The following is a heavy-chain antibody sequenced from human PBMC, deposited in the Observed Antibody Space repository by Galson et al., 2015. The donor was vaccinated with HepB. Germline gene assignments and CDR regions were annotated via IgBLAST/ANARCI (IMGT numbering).Heavy chain of an antibody. CDR2: ISAYNGNT. Sequence: SVKVSCKASGYTFTSYGISWVRQAPGQGLEWMGWISAYNGNTNYAQKLQGRVTMTTDTSTSTAYMELRSLRSDDTAVYYCARDQAGSSWPYYYYYYYMDVWGKGTTVTVSS. D-gene: IGHD6-13*01. J-gene: IGHJ6*03. V-gene: IGHV1-18*01. CDR1: GYTFTSYG. CDR3: ARDQAGSSWPYYYYYYYMDV.